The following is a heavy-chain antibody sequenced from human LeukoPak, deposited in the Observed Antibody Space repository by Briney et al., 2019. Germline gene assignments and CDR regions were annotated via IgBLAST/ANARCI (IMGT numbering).Heavy chain of an antibody. Sequence: PSETLSLTCAISGGSFGSYYWSYIRQPPGKWLEWIGEINHSGNTYYNPSLKSRVTISLDTSKNQFSLKLSSVTAADTAVYYCASGIGAAADYFYYYMDVWGKGTTVTVSS. J-gene: IGHJ6*03. D-gene: IGHD6-13*01. CDR2: INHSGNT. CDR1: GGSFGSYY. V-gene: IGHV4-34*01. CDR3: ASGIGAAADYFYYYMDV.